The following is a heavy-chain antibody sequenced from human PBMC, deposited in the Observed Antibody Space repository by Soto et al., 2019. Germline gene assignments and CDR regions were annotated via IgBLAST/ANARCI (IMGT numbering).Heavy chain of an antibody. CDR3: ASSYGSGYRAFDY. CDR1: GGTFSSYT. CDR2: IIPILGIA. Sequence: SVKVSCKASGGTFSSYTISWVRQAPGQGLEWMGRIIPILGIANYAQKFQGRVTITADKSTSTAYMELSSLRSEDTAIYYCASSYGSGYRAFDYWGQGALVTVSS. D-gene: IGHD3-10*01. J-gene: IGHJ4*02. V-gene: IGHV1-69*02.